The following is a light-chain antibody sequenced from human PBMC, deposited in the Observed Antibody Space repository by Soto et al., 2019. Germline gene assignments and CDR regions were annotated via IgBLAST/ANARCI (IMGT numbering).Light chain of an antibody. CDR3: QRRDNWPPGAA. CDR2: DAF. V-gene: IGKV3-11*01. J-gene: IGKJ4*01. Sequence: EIVLTQSPATLSLSPGDRATLSCRASQNINTFLAWYQQKPGQAPRRLIYDAFKRATGIPARFSGSGSGTDFTLTISGLGPEDFAVYYCQRRDNWPPGAAFGGGTKVEIK. CDR1: QNINTF.